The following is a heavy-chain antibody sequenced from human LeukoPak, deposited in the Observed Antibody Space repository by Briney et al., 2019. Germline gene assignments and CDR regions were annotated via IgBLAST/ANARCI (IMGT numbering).Heavy chain of an antibody. CDR1: GFTVSSNY. Sequence: PGGSLRLSCAASGFTVSSNYMSWVRQAPGKGLEWVSVIYSGGSTYYADSVKGRFTISRDNSKNTLYLQMNSLRAEDTAVYYCARIDTYYYDSSGYYSAFDIWGQGTIVTVSS. V-gene: IGHV3-66*01. CDR3: ARIDTYYYDSSGYYSAFDI. CDR2: IYSGGST. D-gene: IGHD3-22*01. J-gene: IGHJ3*02.